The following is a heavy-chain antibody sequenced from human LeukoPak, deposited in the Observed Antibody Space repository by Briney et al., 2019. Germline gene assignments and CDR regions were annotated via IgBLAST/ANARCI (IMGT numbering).Heavy chain of an antibody. CDR3: ARDPTITGPHDAFDI. D-gene: IGHD1-20*01. CDR1: GGTFSSYA. CDR2: IIPIFGTA. V-gene: IGHV1-69*05. J-gene: IGHJ3*02. Sequence: SVKVSCKASGGTFSSYAISWVRQAPGQGLEWMGGIIPIFGTANYAQKFQGRVTITTDESTSTAYMELSSLKSEDTAVYYCARDPTITGPHDAFDIWGQGTMVTVSS.